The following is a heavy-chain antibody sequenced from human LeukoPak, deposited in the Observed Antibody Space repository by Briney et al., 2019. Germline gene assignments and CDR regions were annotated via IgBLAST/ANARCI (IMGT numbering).Heavy chain of an antibody. CDR3: AGNIAAEGFDY. CDR1: GLAFRSYA. V-gene: IGHV3-64D*06. Sequence: GGSLRLSCSASGLAFRSYAMHWVRQAPGKGLEYVSAISSNGGSTYYADSVKGRFTISRDNSKNTLYLQMSSLRAEGTAVYYCAGNIAAEGFDYWGQGTLVTVSS. J-gene: IGHJ4*02. CDR2: ISSNGGST. D-gene: IGHD6-13*01.